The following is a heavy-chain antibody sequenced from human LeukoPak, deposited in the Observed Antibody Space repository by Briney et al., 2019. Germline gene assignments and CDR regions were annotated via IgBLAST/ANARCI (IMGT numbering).Heavy chain of an antibody. CDR2: IYYSGST. CDR3: ARETVLRYFDWLPEYYYYMDV. CDR1: GGSISSYY. Sequence: SETLSLTCTVSGGSISSYYWSWIRQPPGKGLEWIGYIYYSGSTNYNPSLKSRVTMSVDTSKNQFSLKLSSVTAADTAVYYCARETVLRYFDWLPEYYYYMDVWGKGTTVTISS. J-gene: IGHJ6*03. V-gene: IGHV4-59*12. D-gene: IGHD3-9*01.